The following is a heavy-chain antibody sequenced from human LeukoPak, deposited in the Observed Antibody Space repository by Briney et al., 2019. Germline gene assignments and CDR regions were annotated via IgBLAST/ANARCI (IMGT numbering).Heavy chain of an antibody. CDR1: GYSFTSYW. V-gene: IGHV5-51*01. D-gene: IGHD5-18*01. CDR2: IYPGDSDT. CDR3: RRPTSGIQLWDRGYNWFDP. J-gene: IGHJ5*02. Sequence: GESLKISCKGSGYSFTSYWIGWVRQMPRKGLGWMGIIYPGDSDTRYSPSFQGQVTSSPDQSISHAYRQWSGLEASAHATIYLRRPTSGIQLWDRGYNWFDPWGQGTLVTVSS.